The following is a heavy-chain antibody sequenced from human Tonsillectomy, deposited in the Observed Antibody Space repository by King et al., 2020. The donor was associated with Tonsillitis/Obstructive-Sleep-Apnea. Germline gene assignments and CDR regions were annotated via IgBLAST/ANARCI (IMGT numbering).Heavy chain of an antibody. J-gene: IGHJ3*02. Sequence: HVQLQQGGAGLLKPSETLSLTCGVYGGSLSGYYWSWIWQPPGKGLEWIGEISHTGSTNYNPSLKSRVTISVDTSKNQLSLRLSSVTAADTAVYYCARDNGGGSAFDIWGQGTMVTVSS. CDR2: ISHTGST. D-gene: IGHD3-16*01. V-gene: IGHV4-34*01. CDR3: ARDNGGGSAFDI. CDR1: GGSLSGYY.